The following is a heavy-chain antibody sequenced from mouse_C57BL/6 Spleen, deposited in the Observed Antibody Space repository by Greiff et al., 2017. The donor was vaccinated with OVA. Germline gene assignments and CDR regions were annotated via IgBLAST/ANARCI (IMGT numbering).Heavy chain of an antibody. Sequence: VQLQQSGTLLARPGASVKMSCKTSGYTFTSYWMHWVKQRPGQGLEWIGAIYPGNSDTSYNQKFKGKAKLTAVTSASTAYMELSSLTNEDSAVYYCTREGLLLTGTFDYWGQGTTLTVSS. D-gene: IGHD4-1*01. J-gene: IGHJ2*01. CDR3: TREGLLLTGTFDY. CDR1: GYTFTSYW. CDR2: IYPGNSDT. V-gene: IGHV1-5*01.